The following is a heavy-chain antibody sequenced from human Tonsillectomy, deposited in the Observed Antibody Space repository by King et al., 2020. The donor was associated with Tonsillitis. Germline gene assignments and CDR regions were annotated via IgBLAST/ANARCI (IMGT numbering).Heavy chain of an antibody. D-gene: IGHD6-19*01. V-gene: IGHV3-33*08. Sequence: VQLVESGGGVVQPGRSLRLSCAASGFTFSSFGMHWVRQAPGKGLEWVAVIWYDRSKFYADSVKGRFTISRDNSKNTMYLQMNSLRAEDTAVYYCARDLLRGSGWPYFDYWGQGTLVTVSS. CDR3: ARDLLRGSGWPYFDY. J-gene: IGHJ4*02. CDR1: GFTFSSFG. CDR2: IWYDRSK.